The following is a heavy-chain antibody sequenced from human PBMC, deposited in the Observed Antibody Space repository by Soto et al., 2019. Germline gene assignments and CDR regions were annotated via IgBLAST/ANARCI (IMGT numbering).Heavy chain of an antibody. V-gene: IGHV3-7*02. CDR3: GTYCDSTTCSRSGAFDY. Sequence: EVQLVESGGDLVQPGGSLRLSCAASGFTFSNYWMMWVRQAPGKGLEWVANINLDGSEEYYVDSVKGRFTISRDNAKKSLYLKMNSLRAEDTAVYYCGTYCDSTTCSRSGAFDYWGQGTLITVSS. CDR2: INLDGSEE. CDR1: GFTFSNYW. J-gene: IGHJ4*02. D-gene: IGHD2-2*01.